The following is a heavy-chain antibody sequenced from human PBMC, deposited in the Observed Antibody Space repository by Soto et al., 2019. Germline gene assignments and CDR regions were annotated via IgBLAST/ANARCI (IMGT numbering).Heavy chain of an antibody. V-gene: IGHV3-30*18. D-gene: IGHD1-26*01. J-gene: IGHJ4*02. CDR1: GFTFSSYG. Sequence: PGGSLRLSCAASGFTFSSYGTHWVRQAPGKGLEWVAVISYDGSNKYYADSVKGRFTISRDNSKNTLYLQMNSLRAEDTAVYYCAKPLYGGATTYFDYWGQGTLVTVSS. CDR3: AKPLYGGATTYFDY. CDR2: ISYDGSNK.